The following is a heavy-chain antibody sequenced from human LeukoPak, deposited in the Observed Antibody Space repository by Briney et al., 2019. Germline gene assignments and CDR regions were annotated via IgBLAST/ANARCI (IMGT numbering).Heavy chain of an antibody. CDR2: ISSSGSTI. CDR1: GFTFSDYY. Sequence: PGGSLRLSCAASGFTFSDYYMSWIRQAPGKGLEWVSYISSSGSTIYYADSVKGRFTISRDNAKNSLYLQMNSLRADDTAVYYCARDISGARRHYYDSTEKNYWGQGTLVTVSS. D-gene: IGHD3-22*01. CDR3: ARDISGARRHYYDSTEKNY. J-gene: IGHJ4*02. V-gene: IGHV3-11*01.